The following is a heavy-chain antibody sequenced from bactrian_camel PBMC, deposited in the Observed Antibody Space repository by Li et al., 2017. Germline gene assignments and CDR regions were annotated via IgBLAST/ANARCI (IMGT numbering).Heavy chain of an antibody. Sequence: VQLVESGGALVRPGGSLTLSCAASGFTVRDVCMGWFRQAVPGKEREGVAAIYTGGITTYYADSVKGRFTIARDNAKNTVTLQLNSLKTEDMAMYYCAKAGAYPFWGYNYWGQGTQVTVS. CDR2: IYTGGITT. J-gene: IGHJ4*01. CDR1: GFTVRDVC. D-gene: IGHD5*01. CDR3: AKAGAYPFWGYNY. V-gene: IGHV3S1*01.